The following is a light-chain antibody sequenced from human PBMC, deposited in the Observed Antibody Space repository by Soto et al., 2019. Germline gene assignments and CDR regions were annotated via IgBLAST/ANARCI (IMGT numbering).Light chain of an antibody. CDR3: SSHGGSNNFYV. Sequence: QSVLTQPASVSGSPGQSITISCTGTSSDVGSHNFVSWYQQRPGKAPKLMIFEVTKRPSGVSSRFSASKSGNTASLTISGVQAEDEADYYCSSHGGSNNFYVFGTGTKVTVL. J-gene: IGLJ1*01. V-gene: IGLV2-23*02. CDR1: SSDVGSHNF. CDR2: EVT.